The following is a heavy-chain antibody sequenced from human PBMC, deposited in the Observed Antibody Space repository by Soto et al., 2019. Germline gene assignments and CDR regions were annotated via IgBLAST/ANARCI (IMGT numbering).Heavy chain of an antibody. V-gene: IGHV4-34*01. CDR2: INHGGST. Sequence: QVQLQQWGAGLLKPSETLSLTCAVYGGSFSGYYWSWIRQPPGKGLEWIGEINHGGSTNYNPSLKSRVTISVDTSKNQFSLKLSSVTAADTAVYYCASIAAAGTRYFQHWGQGTLVTVSS. D-gene: IGHD6-13*01. J-gene: IGHJ1*01. CDR1: GGSFSGYY. CDR3: ASIAAAGTRYFQH.